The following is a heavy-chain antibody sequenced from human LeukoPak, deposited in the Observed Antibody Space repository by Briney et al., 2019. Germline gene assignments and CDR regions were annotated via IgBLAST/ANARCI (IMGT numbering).Heavy chain of an antibody. CDR1: GGSIINSNFY. J-gene: IGHJ4*02. CDR2: IYYNGNT. CDR3: ARQGVWGVVPAAINH. D-gene: IGHD2-2*01. V-gene: IGHV4-39*01. Sequence: PSETLSLTCSVSGGSIINSNFYWAWIRQPPGKGLEWIGNIYYNGNTYYNPSLKSRATTSVDTSKNQFSLNLNSVTAADTAVYYCARQGVWGVVPAAINHWDQGTLVIVSS.